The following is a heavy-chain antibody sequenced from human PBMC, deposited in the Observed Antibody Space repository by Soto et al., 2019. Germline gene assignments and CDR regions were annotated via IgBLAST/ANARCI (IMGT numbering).Heavy chain of an antibody. CDR3: AKEEFSSGGIAAEFDY. Sequence: EVQLLESGGGLVQPGGSLRLSCAASGFTFSSYAMSWVRQAPGKGLEWVSAISGSGGNTYYTDSVKGRFSISRDNSKSTLYLEMNSLGAEDTAVFYCAKEEFSSGGIAAEFDYGGHGTLVTVSS. CDR2: ISGSGGNT. V-gene: IGHV3-23*01. J-gene: IGHJ4*01. D-gene: IGHD6-13*01. CDR1: GFTFSSYA.